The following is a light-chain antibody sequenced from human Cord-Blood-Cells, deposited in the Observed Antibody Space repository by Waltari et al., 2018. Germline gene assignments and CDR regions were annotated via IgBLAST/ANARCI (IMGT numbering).Light chain of an antibody. V-gene: IGKV3-20*01. CDR2: GAS. CDR1: QSVSSSY. CDR3: QQYGSSPRT. Sequence: EIVLTQSPGTLSLSPWERATLSCRASQSVSSSYLAWYQQKPGQAPRLLIYGASSRATGIPDRFSGSGSGTDFTLTISRLGPEDFAVYYCQQYGSSPRTFGQGTKVEIK. J-gene: IGKJ1*01.